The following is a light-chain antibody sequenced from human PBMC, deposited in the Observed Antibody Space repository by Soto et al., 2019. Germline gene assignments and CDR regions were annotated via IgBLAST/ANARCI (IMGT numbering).Light chain of an antibody. CDR1: SSNIGSTY. CDR3: QSYDSRLSGYV. Sequence: QSVLPQPPAVSAAPGQMVTISCSGTSSNIGSTYVSWYQHLPGTAPKVLIYGNNNRPSGVPGRFSASKSGTSASLAITGLQAEDEADYYCQSYDSRLSGYVFGTGTKLTVL. V-gene: IGLV1-40*01. J-gene: IGLJ1*01. CDR2: GNN.